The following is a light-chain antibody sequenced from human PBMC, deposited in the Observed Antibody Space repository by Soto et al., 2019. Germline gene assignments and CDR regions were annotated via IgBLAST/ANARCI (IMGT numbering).Light chain of an antibody. J-gene: IGKJ1*01. Sequence: EIVMTQSPATLSVSPGERATLSCRASQSVSGNLAWYQQKPGQAPRLLIYGASTRATGITVRFSGSGSGTEFTLTISSLQSEDFAVYFCQQYDNWPQTLGQGTKVEIE. CDR1: QSVSGN. CDR3: QQYDNWPQT. CDR2: GAS. V-gene: IGKV3-15*01.